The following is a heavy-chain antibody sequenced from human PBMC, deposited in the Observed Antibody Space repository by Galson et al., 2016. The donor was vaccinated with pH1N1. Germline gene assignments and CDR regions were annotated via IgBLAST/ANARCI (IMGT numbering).Heavy chain of an antibody. CDR3: AHREVMITNAFDF. CDR2: IYWDDDK. D-gene: IGHD3-16*01. V-gene: IGHV2-5*02. CDR1: GFSLNSSGMG. J-gene: IGHJ3*01. Sequence: PALVNPTQTLTLTCTFSGFSLNSSGMGVGWIRQPPGKALEWLALIYWDDDKRYSPSLKTRLTINKDTSKNQVVLMMTNMDPVDTATYDCAHREVMITNAFDFWGQGTMVTVSS.